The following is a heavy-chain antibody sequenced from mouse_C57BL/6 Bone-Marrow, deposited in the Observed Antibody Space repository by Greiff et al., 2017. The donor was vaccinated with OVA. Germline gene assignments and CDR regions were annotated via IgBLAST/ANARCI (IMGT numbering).Heavy chain of an antibody. Sequence: VQLQQSGAELARPGASVKLSCKASGYTFTSSGISWVKQRTGQGLEWIGEIYPRSGNTYYNEKFKGKATLTADKSSSTAYMELRSLTSEDSAVYFCAREILRYPGAYWGQGTLVTVSA. D-gene: IGHD1-1*01. CDR3: AREILRYPGAY. CDR1: GYTFTSSG. CDR2: IYPRSGNT. V-gene: IGHV1-81*01. J-gene: IGHJ3*01.